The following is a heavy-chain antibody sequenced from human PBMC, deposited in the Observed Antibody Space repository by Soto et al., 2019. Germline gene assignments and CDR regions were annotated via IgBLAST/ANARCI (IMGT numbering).Heavy chain of an antibody. CDR3: ARHPIAAAGPYYYYYGTDV. Sequence: EVQLVESGGGLVQPGGSLRLSCAASGFTFSSYWMSWVRQAPGKGLEWVANIKQDGSEKYYVDSVKGRFTISRDNDKNSLYLQMNSLRAEDTAVYYCARHPIAAAGPYYYYYGTDVWGQGTTVTVSS. V-gene: IGHV3-7*03. J-gene: IGHJ6*02. CDR1: GFTFSSYW. D-gene: IGHD6-13*01. CDR2: IKQDGSEK.